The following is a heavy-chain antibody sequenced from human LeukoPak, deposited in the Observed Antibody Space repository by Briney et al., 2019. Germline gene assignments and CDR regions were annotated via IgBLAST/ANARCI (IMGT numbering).Heavy chain of an antibody. V-gene: IGHV4-59*01. CDR3: ARENSNSWYLDY. CDR1: GGSFRSYY. CDR2: IYNSGST. Sequence: AETLSLICTVSGGSFRSYYWSGIRESPGKGLEGIGYIYNSGSTNYNPSLKSRVTISVDTSKNQFSLKLSSVTAADTAVYYCARENSNSWYLDYWGQGTLVTVSS. D-gene: IGHD6-13*01. J-gene: IGHJ4*02.